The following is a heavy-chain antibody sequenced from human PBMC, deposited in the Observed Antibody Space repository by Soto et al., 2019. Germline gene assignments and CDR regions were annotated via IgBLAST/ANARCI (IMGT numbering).Heavy chain of an antibody. J-gene: IGHJ6*02. V-gene: IGHV3-30-3*01. D-gene: IGHD4-17*01. CDR2: ISFDGSKK. CDR1: GFTFNIYA. CDR3: AREDDYGYRYINYGLDV. Sequence: LRLSCAASGFTFNIYALHWVRQAPGKGLEWVAVISFDGSKKYYSDSVKGRFTISRDNLKNTLYLQMNNLRVEDAALYFCAREDDYGYRYINYGLDVWGQGTTVTVSS.